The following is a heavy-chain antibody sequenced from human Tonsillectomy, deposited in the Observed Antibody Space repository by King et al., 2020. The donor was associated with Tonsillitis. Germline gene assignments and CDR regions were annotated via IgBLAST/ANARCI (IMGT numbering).Heavy chain of an antibody. CDR1: GVTFSSSA. Sequence: VQLLESGGGLVQPGGSLRLSCAASGVTFSSSAVSWVRQAPGMGLEWVSTICRCGVYIYYADSVKGRFTISRDNSKNTVYVQMNSLRADDTAVYYYAIGGNSDFDYWGQGTLVTVSS. CDR2: ICRCGVYI. CDR3: AIGGNSDFDY. V-gene: IGHV3-23*01. D-gene: IGHD4-23*01. J-gene: IGHJ4*02.